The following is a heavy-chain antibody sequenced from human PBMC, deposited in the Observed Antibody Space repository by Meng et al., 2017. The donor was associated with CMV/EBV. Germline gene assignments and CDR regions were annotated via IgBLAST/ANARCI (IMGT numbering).Heavy chain of an antibody. D-gene: IGHD2-2*01. Sequence: GESLKISCAVSGFTFSSYSINWVRQAPGKGLEWVSSISSSSSYIYYADSVKGRFTISRDNAKNSLYLQMNSLRAEDTAVYYCAREGNGYGYQLLRTPYYFDYWGQGTLVTVSS. J-gene: IGHJ4*02. V-gene: IGHV3-21*01. CDR3: AREGNGYGYQLLRTPYYFDY. CDR2: ISSSSSYI. CDR1: GFTFSSYS.